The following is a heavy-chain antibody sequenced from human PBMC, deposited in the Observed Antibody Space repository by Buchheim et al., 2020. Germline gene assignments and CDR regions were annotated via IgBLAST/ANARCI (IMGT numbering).Heavy chain of an antibody. D-gene: IGHD1-1*01. J-gene: IGHJ6*02. CDR2: ISGSGGST. CDR1: GXTFSISA. CDR3: AKDKTEYGMDV. V-gene: IGHV3-23*01. Sequence: EVQLLESGGGLVQPGGSLRLSCAASGXTFSISALSWVRQAPGKGREWVSAISGSGGSTYYAESVKGRVTISRDNSKNTRYLQMNSLRAEDTAVYYCAKDKTEYGMDVWGQGTT.